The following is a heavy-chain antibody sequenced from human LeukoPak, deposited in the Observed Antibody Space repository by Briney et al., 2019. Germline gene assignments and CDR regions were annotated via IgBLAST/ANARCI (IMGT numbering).Heavy chain of an antibody. CDR1: GGTFSSYA. CDR2: IIPILGIA. Sequence: ASVKVSCKASGGTFSSYAISWVRQAPGQGLEWMGRIIPILGIANYAQKFQGRVTITVDKSTSTAYMELSSLRSEDTAVYYCAREDTYTNWFDPWGQGTLVTVSS. V-gene: IGHV1-69*04. J-gene: IGHJ5*02. D-gene: IGHD1-1*01. CDR3: AREDTYTNWFDP.